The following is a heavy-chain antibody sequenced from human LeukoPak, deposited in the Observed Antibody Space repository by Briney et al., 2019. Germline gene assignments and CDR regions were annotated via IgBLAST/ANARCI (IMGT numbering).Heavy chain of an antibody. V-gene: IGHV3-7*03. CDR3: ARDQFFIVGARIDAMFGSGRYGGAFDI. D-gene: IGHD6-19*01. CDR2: IKQDGSEK. J-gene: IGHJ3*02. Sequence: PGGSLRLSCAASGFTFSSYWMSWVRQAPGKGLEWVANIKQDGSEKYYVDSVKGRFTISRDNAKNSLYLQMNSLRAEDTAVYYCARDQFFIVGARIDAMFGSGRYGGAFDIWGQGTMVTVSS. CDR1: GFTFSSYW.